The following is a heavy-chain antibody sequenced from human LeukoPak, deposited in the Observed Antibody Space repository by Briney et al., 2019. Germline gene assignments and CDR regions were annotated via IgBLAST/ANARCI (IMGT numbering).Heavy chain of an antibody. V-gene: IGHV1-2*02. CDR1: GYTFTGYY. J-gene: IGHJ4*02. Sequence: GASVKVSCKASGYTFTGYYMHWVRQAPGQGLEWMGWINPNSGGTNYAQKFQGRVTMTRDTSISTAYMELSRPRSDDTAVYYCARGFGHGDYVFDYWGQGTLVTVSS. CDR3: ARGFGHGDYVFDY. CDR2: INPNSGGT. D-gene: IGHD4-17*01.